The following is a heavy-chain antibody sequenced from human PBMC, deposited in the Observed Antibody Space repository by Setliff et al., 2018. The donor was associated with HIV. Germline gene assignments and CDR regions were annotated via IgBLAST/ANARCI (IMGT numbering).Heavy chain of an antibody. CDR2: IRSDGSNK. V-gene: IGHV3-30*02. D-gene: IGHD3-10*01. J-gene: IGHJ4*02. CDR3: AKDKGQKYADY. Sequence: PGGSLRLSCATSGLTFSNCGMHWVRQAPGKGLEWVASIRSDGSNKYYADSVTGRFTIARNASKNTLYLQMNSLRAEATALYSGAKDKGQKYADYWGQGTMVTVSS. CDR1: GLTFSNCG.